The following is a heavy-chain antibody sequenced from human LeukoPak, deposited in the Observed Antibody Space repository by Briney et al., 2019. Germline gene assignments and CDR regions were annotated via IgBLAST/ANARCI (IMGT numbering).Heavy chain of an antibody. CDR3: AKEGLRSYYYGMDV. Sequence: GGSLRLSCAASGFTFSSYWMSWVRQAPGKGLEWVANIKEDGSEKYYVDAVKGRFTISRDNAKNSLYLQMNSLRAEDTAIYFCAKEGLRSYYYGMDVWGQGTTVTVSS. V-gene: IGHV3-7*03. D-gene: IGHD4-17*01. CDR1: GFTFSSYW. CDR2: IKEDGSEK. J-gene: IGHJ6*02.